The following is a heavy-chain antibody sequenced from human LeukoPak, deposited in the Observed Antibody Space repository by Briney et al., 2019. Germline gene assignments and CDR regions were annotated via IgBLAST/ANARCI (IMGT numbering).Heavy chain of an antibody. Sequence: SETLSLTCAVYGGSFSGYYWSWIRQPPGKGLEWIGEINHSGSTNYNPSLNSRVTISVDTSKNQFSLKLSSVTAADAAVYYCARTYYDILTGYYRGQVWFDPWGQGTLVTVSS. V-gene: IGHV4-34*01. CDR1: GGSFSGYY. CDR2: INHSGST. CDR3: ARTYYDILTGYYRGQVWFDP. D-gene: IGHD3-9*01. J-gene: IGHJ5*02.